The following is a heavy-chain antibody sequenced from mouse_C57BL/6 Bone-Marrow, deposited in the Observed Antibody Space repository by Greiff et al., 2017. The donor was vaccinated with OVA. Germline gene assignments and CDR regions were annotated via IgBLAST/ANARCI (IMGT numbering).Heavy chain of an antibody. CDR3: ARKFGNSVDY. Sequence: QVQLQQSGPGLVQPSQSLSITCTVSGFSLTSYGVHWVRQSPGKGLEWLGVIWSGGSTDSNAAFISRLSISKDNSKSQVFFKMNSLQADDTAIYYCARKFGNSVDYWGQGTTLTVSS. J-gene: IGHJ2*01. CDR2: IWSGGST. D-gene: IGHD2-1*01. CDR1: GFSLTSYG. V-gene: IGHV2-2*01.